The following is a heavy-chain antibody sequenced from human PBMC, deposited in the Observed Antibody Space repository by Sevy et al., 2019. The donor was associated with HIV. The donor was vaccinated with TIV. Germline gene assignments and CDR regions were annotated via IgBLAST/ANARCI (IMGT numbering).Heavy chain of an antibody. CDR3: ARTRGGYSYGTPYYYYYYMDV. D-gene: IGHD5-18*01. CDR1: GFTFSSYA. Sequence: GGSLRLSCAASGFTFSSYAMHWVRQAPGKGLEWVAVISYDGSNKYYADSVKGRFSISRDNSKNTLYLQMNSLRAEDTAVYYCARTRGGYSYGTPYYYYYYMDVWGNGTTVTVSS. J-gene: IGHJ6*03. CDR2: ISYDGSNK. V-gene: IGHV3-30-3*01.